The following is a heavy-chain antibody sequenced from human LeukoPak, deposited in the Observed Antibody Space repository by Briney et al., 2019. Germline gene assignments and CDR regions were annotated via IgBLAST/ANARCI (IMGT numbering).Heavy chain of an antibody. V-gene: IGHV3-74*01. CDR2: ISTDGSSR. CDR1: GFTFSSYW. D-gene: IGHD4-23*01. CDR3: ARVRGNGWYFDL. J-gene: IGHJ2*01. Sequence: GGSLRLSCAASGFTFSSYWMHWLRQAPRKGLVWVSRISTDGSSRSYADSVKGRFTISRDNAKNSLYLQINSLRDDDTAVYYCARVRGNGWYFDLWGRGTLVTVSS.